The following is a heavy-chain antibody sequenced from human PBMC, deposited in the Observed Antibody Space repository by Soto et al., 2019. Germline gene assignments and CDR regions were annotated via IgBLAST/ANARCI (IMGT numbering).Heavy chain of an antibody. D-gene: IGHD3-3*01. CDR1: GGSISSSSYY. CDR3: ARHRLFWSGYYRVEFDP. V-gene: IGHV4-39*01. J-gene: IGHJ5*02. Sequence: QLQLQESGPGLVKPSETLSLICSVSGGSISSSSYYWGWIRQPPGKGLAWIGSIYDSGNTYYNPSLKSRVTISVDTSKNQFSLKLSSVTAADTAVYYCARHRLFWSGYYRVEFDPWGQGTLVTVSS. CDR2: IYDSGNT.